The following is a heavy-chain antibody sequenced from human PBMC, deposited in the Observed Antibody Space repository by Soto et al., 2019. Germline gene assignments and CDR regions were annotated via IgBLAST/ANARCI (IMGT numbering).Heavy chain of an antibody. Sequence: QVQLVQSGAEVKKPGASVKVSCKASGYTFTSYGISWVRQAPGQGLEWVGWISAYNGNTNYAQKLQGRVTITTDTSTSTAYMELSSLRSDATAVYYCARAPRSSWYAPWGQGTLVTVSS. J-gene: IGHJ5*02. D-gene: IGHD6-13*01. CDR3: ARAPRSSWYAP. CDR1: GYTFTSYG. V-gene: IGHV1-18*01. CDR2: ISAYNGNT.